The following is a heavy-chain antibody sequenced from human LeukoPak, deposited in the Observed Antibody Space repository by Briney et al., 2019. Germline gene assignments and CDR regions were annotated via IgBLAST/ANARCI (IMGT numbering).Heavy chain of an antibody. D-gene: IGHD2/OR15-2a*01. J-gene: IGHJ4*02. Sequence: SQTLSLTCTVSGGSISSGSYYWSWVRRPAGKGLEWIGRIYTSGSTNYNPSLKSRVTISVDTSKNQFSLKLSSVTAADTAVYYCARDGLSSFDYWGQGILVTVSS. V-gene: IGHV4-61*02. CDR3: ARDGLSSFDY. CDR2: IYTSGST. CDR1: GGSISSGSYY.